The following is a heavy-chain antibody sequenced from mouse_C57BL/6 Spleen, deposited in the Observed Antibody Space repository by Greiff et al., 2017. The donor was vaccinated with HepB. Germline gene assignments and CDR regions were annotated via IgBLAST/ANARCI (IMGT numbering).Heavy chain of an antibody. Sequence: EVQVVESGGGLVKPGGSLKLSCAASGFTFSDYGMHWVRQAPEKGLEWVAYISSGSSTIYYADTVKGRFTISRDNAKNTLFLQMTSLRSEDTAMYYCAKSPYYGSSHWYFDVWGTVTTVTISS. CDR2: ISSGSSTI. CDR3: AKSPYYGSSHWYFDV. V-gene: IGHV5-17*01. J-gene: IGHJ1*03. CDR1: GFTFSDYG. D-gene: IGHD1-1*01.